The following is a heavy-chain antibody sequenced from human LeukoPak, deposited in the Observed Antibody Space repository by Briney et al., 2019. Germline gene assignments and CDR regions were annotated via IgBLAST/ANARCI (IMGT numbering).Heavy chain of an antibody. CDR1: GFTFNWYW. CDR2: INNDGSSA. CDR3: VRGGDGPIDY. J-gene: IGHJ4*02. D-gene: IGHD4-17*01. Sequence: PGGSLRLSCAASGFTFNWYWMHWVRQAPGKGLVWVSYINNDGSSATYADSVRGRVTISRDNAKNTLYLEMNSLRAEDSAVYYCVRGGDGPIDYWGQGTLVTVSS. V-gene: IGHV3-74*01.